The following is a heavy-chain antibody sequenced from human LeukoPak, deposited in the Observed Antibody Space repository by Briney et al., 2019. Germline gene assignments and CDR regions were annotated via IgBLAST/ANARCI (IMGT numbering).Heavy chain of an antibody. D-gene: IGHD5-24*01. J-gene: IGHJ5*02. Sequence: NSSETLSLTCTVSGGSISSYYWSWIRQPPGKGLEWIGYIYYSGSTNYNPSLKSRVTISVDTSKNQFSLKLSSVTAADTAVYYCARGVDGYNSNWFDPWGQGTLVTVSS. CDR1: GGSISSYY. CDR2: IYYSGST. V-gene: IGHV4-59*01. CDR3: ARGVDGYNSNWFDP.